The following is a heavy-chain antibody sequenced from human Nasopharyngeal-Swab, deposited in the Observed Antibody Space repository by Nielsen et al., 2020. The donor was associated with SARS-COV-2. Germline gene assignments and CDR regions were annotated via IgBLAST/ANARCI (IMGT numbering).Heavy chain of an antibody. CDR2: IYYSGST. D-gene: IGHD3-10*01. CDR3: ARASSWFGGLFSRGLSYFDY. V-gene: IGHV4-59*01. J-gene: IGHJ4*02. Sequence: RQAPGKGLEWIGYIYYSGSTNYNPSLKSRVTISVDTSKNQFSLKLSSVTAADTAVYYCARASSWFGGLFSRGLSYFDYWGQGTLVTVSS.